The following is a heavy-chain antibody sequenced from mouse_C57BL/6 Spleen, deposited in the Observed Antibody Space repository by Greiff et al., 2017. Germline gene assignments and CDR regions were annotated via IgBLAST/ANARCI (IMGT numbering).Heavy chain of an antibody. J-gene: IGHJ3*01. Sequence: QVQLQQSGPGLVQPSQSLSITCTVSGFSLTNYGVHWVRQSPGKGLEWLGVIWSGGSTDYNAAFISRLSISKDNSKSQVFFKMNSLHDDDTVIYFCARGSGTVVATPFAYWGQGTLVTVSA. CDR3: ARGSGTVVATPFAY. CDR1: GFSLTNYG. V-gene: IGHV2-2*01. CDR2: IWSGGST. D-gene: IGHD1-1*01.